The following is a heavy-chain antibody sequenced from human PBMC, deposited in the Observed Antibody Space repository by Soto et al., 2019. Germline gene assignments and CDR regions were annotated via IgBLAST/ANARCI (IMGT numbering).Heavy chain of an antibody. CDR1: GFFFSSYA. V-gene: IGHV3-23*01. CDR3: AKRKNRITWAGFDS. Sequence: GGSLRLSCEASGFFFSSYAMSWFRQAPGKGLEWVSGISTNSIKTYYTDSVKGRFTISRDNSKNILYLQMNSLRADDTATYYCAKRKNRITWAGFDSWGQGTPVTVSS. J-gene: IGHJ4*02. D-gene: IGHD7-27*01. CDR2: ISTNSIKT.